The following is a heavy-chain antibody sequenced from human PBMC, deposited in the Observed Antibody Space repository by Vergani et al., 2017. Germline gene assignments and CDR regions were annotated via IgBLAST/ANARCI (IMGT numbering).Heavy chain of an antibody. CDR1: GFSFSTYS. Sequence: EVQLQESGGGLVKPGGSLRVSCAGSGFSFSTYSINWVRQAPGKGLEWVSSISGRSNYIYYADSLKDRFTISRDNSKNSVYLQMNSLRAEDTAIYYCARKKYYDSKDYYQVEPFDYWGQGTLVTVSS. CDR2: ISGRSNYI. D-gene: IGHD3-22*01. CDR3: ARKKYYDSKDYYQVEPFDY. J-gene: IGHJ4*02. V-gene: IGHV3-21*06.